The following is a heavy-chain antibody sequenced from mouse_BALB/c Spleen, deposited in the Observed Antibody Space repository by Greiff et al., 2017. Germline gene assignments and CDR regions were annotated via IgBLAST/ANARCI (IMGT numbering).Heavy chain of an antibody. CDR3: ARTNRDAMDY. Sequence: DVKLVESGGDLVKPGGSLKLSCAASGFTFSSYGMSWVRQTPDKRLEWVATISSGGSYTYYPDSVKGRFTISRDNAKNTLYLQMSSLKSEDTAMYYCARTNRDAMDYWGQGTSVTVSS. CDR2: ISSGGSYT. CDR1: GFTFSSYG. J-gene: IGHJ4*01. V-gene: IGHV5-6*02.